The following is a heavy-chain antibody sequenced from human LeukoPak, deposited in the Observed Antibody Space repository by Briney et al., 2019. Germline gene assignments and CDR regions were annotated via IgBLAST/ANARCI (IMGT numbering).Heavy chain of an antibody. CDR3: ARGPTLTMIVVVPYYYHGMDV. Sequence: SETLSLTCAVYGGSFSGYYWSWIRQPPGKGLEWIGEINHSGSTNYNPSLKSRVTISVDKSKNQFSLKLSSVTAADTAVYYCARGPTLTMIVVVPYYYHGMDVWGQGTTVTVSS. D-gene: IGHD3-22*01. J-gene: IGHJ6*02. CDR1: GGSFSGYY. V-gene: IGHV4-34*01. CDR2: INHSGST.